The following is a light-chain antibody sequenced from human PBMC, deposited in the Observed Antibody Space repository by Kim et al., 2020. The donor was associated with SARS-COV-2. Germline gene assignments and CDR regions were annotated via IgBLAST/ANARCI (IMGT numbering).Light chain of an antibody. V-gene: IGKV3-20*01. CDR3: QQFGSSPRT. Sequence: EIVLTQSPGTLSLSPGERATLSCRASQSLSSYYLAWYQQKPGQAPRLLVFGASSSATGIPDRFRCGGSGTDFTLTITRLEPEDFAVYYCQQFGSSPRTFGQGTRLEIK. CDR2: GAS. J-gene: IGKJ5*01. CDR1: QSLSSYY.